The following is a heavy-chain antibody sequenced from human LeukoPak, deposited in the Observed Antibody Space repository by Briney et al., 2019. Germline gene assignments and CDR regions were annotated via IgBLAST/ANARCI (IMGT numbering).Heavy chain of an antibody. J-gene: IGHJ4*02. CDR1: GGTFSSYA. CDR2: IIPIFGTA. V-gene: IGHV1-69*05. CDR3: AGPRYAYYYDSSGYYDLEY. Sequence: SVKVSCKASGGTFSSYAISWVRQAPGQGLEWMGGIIPIFGTANYAQKFQGRVTITTDESTSTAYMELSSLRSEDTAVYYCAGPRYAYYYDSSGYYDLEYWGQGTLVTVSS. D-gene: IGHD3-22*01.